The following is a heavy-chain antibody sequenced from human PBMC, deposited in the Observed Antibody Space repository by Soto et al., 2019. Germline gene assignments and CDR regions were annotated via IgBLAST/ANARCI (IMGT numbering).Heavy chain of an antibody. Sequence: QVQLVESGGGVVQPGRSLRLSCAASGFTFSSYGMHWVGQAPGKGLEWVAVIWYDGSNKYYADSVKGRFTISRDNSMNTLYQRMTCLRAEHTAVYYCARRYRPTLLGYYYSYMDVWGKGTTVTVSS. CDR2: IWYDGSNK. CDR1: GFTFSSYG. CDR3: ARRYRPTLLGYYYSYMDV. V-gene: IGHV3-33*01. J-gene: IGHJ6*03. D-gene: IGHD3-9*01.